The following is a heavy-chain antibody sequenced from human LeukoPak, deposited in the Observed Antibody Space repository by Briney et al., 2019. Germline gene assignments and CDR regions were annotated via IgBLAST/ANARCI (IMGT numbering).Heavy chain of an antibody. Sequence: ASVKVSRKASGYTFTRCGHRWVRHPPAQGLEGMGWISAYNGNTNYAQKLQGRVTMTTDTSSSTAYLELRSLSSEDRAVYYCARTVMVRGVIIPNFNNGGQETLFTASS. CDR3: ARTVMVRGVIIPNFNN. CDR1: GYTFTRCG. CDR2: ISAYNGNT. J-gene: IGHJ4*02. D-gene: IGHD3-10*01. V-gene: IGHV1-18*04.